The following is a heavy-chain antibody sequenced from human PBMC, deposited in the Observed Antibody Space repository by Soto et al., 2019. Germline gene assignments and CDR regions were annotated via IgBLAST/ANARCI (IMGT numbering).Heavy chain of an antibody. CDR1: GFTFSTYG. J-gene: IGHJ3*01. CDR2: IWHDGSNK. CDR3: ARAVGPFDF. V-gene: IGHV3-33*01. Sequence: QVQLVESGGGVVQPGRSLRLSCAASGFTFSTYGMHWVRQAPGKGLEWVAVIWHDGSNKYYADFVKGRFTISRDNSMNTLYLQINGLRGEDTAVYYCARAVGPFDFWGQGTLVTVSS.